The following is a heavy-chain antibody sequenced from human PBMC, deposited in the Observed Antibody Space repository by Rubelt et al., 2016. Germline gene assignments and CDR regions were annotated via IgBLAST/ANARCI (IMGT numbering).Heavy chain of an antibody. D-gene: IGHD6-6*01. CDR2: LNHSGST. CDR1: GGSFSGYY. J-gene: IGHJ5*02. Sequence: QVQLQQWGAGLLKPSETLSLTCAVYGGSFSGYYWRWIRQPPGKGLEWIGELNHSGSTNYNPSLKCRVTISEDTPKNQFSLKLTSVTAADTAVYYCARQRQLITARRWFDPWGQGTLVTVSS. V-gene: IGHV4-34*01. CDR3: ARQRQLITARRWFDP.